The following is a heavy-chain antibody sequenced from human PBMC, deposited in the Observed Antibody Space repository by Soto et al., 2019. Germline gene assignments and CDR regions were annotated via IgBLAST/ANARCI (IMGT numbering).Heavy chain of an antibody. J-gene: IGHJ6*02. CDR1: GGSISSCGYS. Sequence: TLSLTCAVSGGSISSCGYSWTWIRQPPGKGLEWIGYIYHSGSTYYNPSLKSRVTISVDRSKNQFSLKLNSVTAADTAVYYCARVPDVWGQGTTVTVSS. CDR2: IYHSGST. V-gene: IGHV4-30-2*01. CDR3: ARVPDV.